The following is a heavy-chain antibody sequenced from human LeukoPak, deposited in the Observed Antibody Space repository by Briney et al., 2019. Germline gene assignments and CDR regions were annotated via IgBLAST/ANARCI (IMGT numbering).Heavy chain of an antibody. CDR2: ISGSGGST. D-gene: IGHD6-19*01. V-gene: IGHV3-23*01. J-gene: IGHJ6*02. CDR1: GFTFSSYS. CDR3: AKVSGYSSGWDYYYGMDV. Sequence: GGSLRLSCAASGFTFSSYSMSWVRQAPGKGLEWVSAISGSGGSTYYADSVKGRFTISRDNSKNTLYLQMNSLRAEDTAVYYCAKVSGYSSGWDYYYGMDVWGQGTTVTVSS.